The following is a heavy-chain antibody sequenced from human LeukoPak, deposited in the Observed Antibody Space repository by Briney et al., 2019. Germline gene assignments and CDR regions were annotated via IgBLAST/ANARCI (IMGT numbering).Heavy chain of an antibody. D-gene: IGHD2-15*01. V-gene: IGHV4-59*01. J-gene: IGHJ4*02. CDR1: GGSISSYY. Sequence: SETLSLTCTVSGGSISSYYWSCIRQPPGKGLEWIGYIYYSGSTNYNPSLKSRVTISVDTSKNQFSLKLSSVTAADTAVYYCARHCSGGSCYKAFDYWGQGTLVTVSS. CDR3: ARHCSGGSCYKAFDY. CDR2: IYYSGST.